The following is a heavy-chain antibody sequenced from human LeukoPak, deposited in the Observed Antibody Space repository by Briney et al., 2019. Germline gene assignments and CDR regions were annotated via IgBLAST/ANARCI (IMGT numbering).Heavy chain of an antibody. Sequence: SETLSLTCTVSGGSVSSGAYYWSWIRQPPEKGLELLGYIYFVGSTDYNPSLKSRVTMSVDTSRNQFSLKLSSVTAADTAVYYCARVSSSRPYFFDFWGQGTLVTVSS. CDR3: ARVSSSRPYFFDF. CDR1: GGSVSSGAYY. J-gene: IGHJ4*02. V-gene: IGHV4-61*08. CDR2: IYFVGST. D-gene: IGHD6-13*01.